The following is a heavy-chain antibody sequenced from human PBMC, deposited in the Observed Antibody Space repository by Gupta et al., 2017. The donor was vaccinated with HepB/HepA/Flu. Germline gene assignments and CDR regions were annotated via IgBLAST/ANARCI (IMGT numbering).Heavy chain of an antibody. Sequence: EVQLVESGGGLVQPGGSLRLSCAASGFTFSSYAMHWVRQAPGKGLEYVSAISSNGGSTYYANAVKGRFTISRDNSKNTLYLQMGSLRAEDMAVYYCARVWAAAGYGMDVWGQGTTVTVSS. CDR1: GFTFSSYA. CDR3: ARVWAAAGYGMDV. CDR2: ISSNGGST. J-gene: IGHJ6*02. D-gene: IGHD6-13*01. V-gene: IGHV3-64*01.